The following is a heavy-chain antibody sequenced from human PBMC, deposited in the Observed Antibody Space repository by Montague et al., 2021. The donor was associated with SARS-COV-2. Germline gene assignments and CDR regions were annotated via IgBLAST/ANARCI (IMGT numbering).Heavy chain of an antibody. J-gene: IGHJ4*02. CDR1: GDSVSRHRVT. CDR2: TYYRSKRYS. Sequence: CAISGDSVSRHRVTWSWNTHSPSRDFDLLCRTYYRSKRYSDYAPSVRVRLTVNPDASKNEFSLELNYVTPEDTAVYYCVRYSGWFYFDFWGQGTLVTASS. D-gene: IGHD6-19*01. V-gene: IGHV6-1*01. CDR3: VRYSGWFYFDF.